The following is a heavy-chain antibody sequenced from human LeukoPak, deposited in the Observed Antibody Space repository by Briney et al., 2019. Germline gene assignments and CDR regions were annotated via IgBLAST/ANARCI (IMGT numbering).Heavy chain of an antibody. CDR3: ARGPRRIAAAWGY. Sequence: PGGSLRLSCTASGFTFSGYSMNWIRQAPGKGLEWIGEINHSGSTNYNPSLKSRVTISVDTSKNQFSLKLSSVTAADTAVYYCARGPRRIAAAWGYWGQGTLVTVSS. CDR1: GFTFSGYS. CDR2: INHSGST. J-gene: IGHJ4*02. D-gene: IGHD6-13*01. V-gene: IGHV4-34*01.